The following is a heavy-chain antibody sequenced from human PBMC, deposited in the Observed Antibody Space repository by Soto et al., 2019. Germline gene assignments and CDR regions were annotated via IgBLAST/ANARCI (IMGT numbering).Heavy chain of an antibody. CDR2: ISYDGSNK. V-gene: IGHV3-30-3*01. Sequence: GGSLRLSCAASGFTFSSYAMHWVRQAPGKGLEWVAVISYDGSNKYYADSVKGRFTISRDNSKNTLYLQMNSLRAEDTAVYYCAKDRPWHCSSTRCEGAFSDYWGQGTPVTVSS. CDR1: GFTFSSYA. CDR3: AKDRPWHCSSTRCEGAFSDY. D-gene: IGHD2-2*01. J-gene: IGHJ4*02.